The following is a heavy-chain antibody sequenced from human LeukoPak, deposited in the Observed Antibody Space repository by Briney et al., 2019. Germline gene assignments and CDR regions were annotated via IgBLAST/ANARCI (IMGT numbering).Heavy chain of an antibody. V-gene: IGHV4-39*01. J-gene: IGHJ4*02. D-gene: IGHD3-10*01. CDR3: VRYVVYGSGTYYFDY. CDR2: INYSGST. Sequence: PSETLSLTCTVSGGSISSSSHYWSWIRQPPGKGLEWIASINYSGSTYHNPSLKSRVTISVDTSKNQFSLKLSSVTAADTAVFYCVRYVVYGSGTYYFDYWGQGTLVTVSS. CDR1: GGSISSSSHY.